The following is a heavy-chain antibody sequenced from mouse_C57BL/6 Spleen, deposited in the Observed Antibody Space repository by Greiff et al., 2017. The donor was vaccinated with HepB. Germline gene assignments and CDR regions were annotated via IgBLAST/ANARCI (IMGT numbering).Heavy chain of an antibody. D-gene: IGHD2-1*01. CDR1: GYAFSSSW. Sequence: VQLQQSGPELVKPGASVKISCKASGYAFSSSWMNWVKQRPGKGLEWIGRIYPGDGDTNYNGKFKGKATLTADKSSSTAYMQISSLTSEDSAVYFCARSIYYGNYSWFAYWGQGTLVTVSA. CDR3: ARSIYYGNYSWFAY. CDR2: IYPGDGDT. J-gene: IGHJ3*01. V-gene: IGHV1-82*01.